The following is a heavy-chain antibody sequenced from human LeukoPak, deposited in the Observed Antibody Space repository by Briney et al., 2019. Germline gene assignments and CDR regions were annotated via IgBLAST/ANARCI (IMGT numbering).Heavy chain of an antibody. CDR1: GGSISSGGYY. CDR2: IYYSGST. D-gene: IGHD3-10*01. J-gene: IGHJ3*02. V-gene: IGHV4-31*03. CDR3: ARAPKGAGDPLAFDI. Sequence: SQTLSLTCTVSGGSISSGGYYWSWIRQHPGKGLEWIGYIYYSGSTYYNPSLKSRVTISVDTSKNQFSLKLSSVTAADTAVYYCARAPKGAGDPLAFDIWGQGTMVTVSS.